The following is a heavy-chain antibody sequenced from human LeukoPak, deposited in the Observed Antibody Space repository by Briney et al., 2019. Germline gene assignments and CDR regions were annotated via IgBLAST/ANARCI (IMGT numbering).Heavy chain of an antibody. CDR3: ARDRDYYDSSGYYYPGAFDI. Sequence: GGSLRLSCAASGFTFSDYHMSWIRQAPGKGLEWVSYISSSSSYIYYADSVKGRFTISRDNAKNSLYLQMNSLRAEDTAVYYCARDRDYYDSSGYYYPGAFDIWGQGTMVTVSS. J-gene: IGHJ3*02. CDR2: ISSSSSYI. CDR1: GFTFSDYH. V-gene: IGHV3-11*06. D-gene: IGHD3-22*01.